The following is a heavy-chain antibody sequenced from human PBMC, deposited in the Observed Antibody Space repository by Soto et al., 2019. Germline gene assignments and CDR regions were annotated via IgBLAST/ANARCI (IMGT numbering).Heavy chain of an antibody. J-gene: IGHJ4*02. D-gene: IGHD3-3*01. Sequence: SETLSLTCTFSVGSVISGSYYWSWIRQPPRKGLEWIAYMSYTGTTNYNPSLESRVAISVDTSKNQFSLKLTSVTAADTAVYYCARAINFDFWSDSQSGYYFDYWGQGTLVTVSS. CDR3: ARAINFDFWSDSQSGYYFDY. CDR1: VGSVISGSYY. V-gene: IGHV4-61*01. CDR2: MSYTGTT.